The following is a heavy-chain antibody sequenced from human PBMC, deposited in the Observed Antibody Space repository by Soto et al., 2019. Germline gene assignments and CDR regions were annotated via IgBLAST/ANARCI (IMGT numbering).Heavy chain of an antibody. V-gene: IGHV5-51*01. CDR2: IYPGDSDT. J-gene: IGHJ4*01. D-gene: IGHD3-10*01. Sequence: PVESLKISCKGSGYIFTTYWISCFLQMPGKGLEWVGIIYPGDSDTRYSPSFEGHVTISVDKSISTAFLQWNSLKASDNAIYYCARHSTSAPKDYWGQGTLVTVSS. CDR3: ARHSTSAPKDY. CDR1: GYIFTTYW.